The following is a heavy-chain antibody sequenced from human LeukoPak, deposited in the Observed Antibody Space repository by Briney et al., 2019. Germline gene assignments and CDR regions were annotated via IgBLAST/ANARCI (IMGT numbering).Heavy chain of an antibody. J-gene: IGHJ6*03. CDR2: IHVSGGT. V-gene: IGHV4-4*09. D-gene: IGHD4-23*01. CDR1: GASISSYF. CDR3: AKGTSTVVTPNYYYYYSMDV. Sequence: SETLSLSCTVSGASISSYFWNWIRQSPGKGLEWIGYIHVSGGTSYDPSLKSRVTISIDTSKNQFSLKLSSVTAADTAVYYCAKGTSTVVTPNYYYYYSMDVWGKGTTVTVSS.